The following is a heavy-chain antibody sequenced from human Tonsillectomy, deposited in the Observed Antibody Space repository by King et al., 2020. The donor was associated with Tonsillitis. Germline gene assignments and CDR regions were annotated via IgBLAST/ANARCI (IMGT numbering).Heavy chain of an antibody. CDR1: GYTFTSYD. CDR3: ARVSDSSRYYYFDY. D-gene: IGHD3-22*01. J-gene: IGHJ4*02. V-gene: IGHV1-8*01. Sequence: VQLVESGAEVKKPGASVKVSCKASGYTFTSYDINWVRQATGQGLEWMGWMNPNSGNTGYAQKFQGRVTMTRNTSISTAYMGLSSLRSEDTAVYYCARVSDSSRYYYFDYWGQGTLVTVSS. CDR2: MNPNSGNT.